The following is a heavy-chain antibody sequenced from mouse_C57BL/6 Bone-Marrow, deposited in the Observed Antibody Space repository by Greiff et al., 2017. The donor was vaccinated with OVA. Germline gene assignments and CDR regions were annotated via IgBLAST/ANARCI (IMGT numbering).Heavy chain of an antibody. V-gene: IGHV1-76*01. Sequence: VQGVESGAEVVRPGASVKLSCKASGYTFTDHYINWVKQRPGQGLEWIARICPGSGNTYYNEKFKGKATLTAEKSSNTAYMQLSSLTSEDSAVYFCARDDGYFFEYWGQGTTLTVSS. CDR2: ICPGSGNT. CDR1: GYTFTDHY. J-gene: IGHJ2*01. D-gene: IGHD2-3*01. CDR3: ARDDGYFFEY.